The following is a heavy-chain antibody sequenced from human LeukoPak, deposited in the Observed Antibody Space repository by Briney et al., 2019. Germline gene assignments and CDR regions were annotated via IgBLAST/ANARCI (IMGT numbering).Heavy chain of an antibody. CDR2: ISSSSSYI. D-gene: IGHD2-15*01. V-gene: IGHV3-21*01. CDR1: GFTFSSYS. Sequence: GGSLRLSCAASGFTFSSYSMNWVRQAPGKGLEWVSSISSSSSYIYYADSVKGRFTISRDNAKNSLYLQMSSLRAEDTAVYYCARVGVAAPFDYWGQGTLVTVSS. J-gene: IGHJ4*02. CDR3: ARVGVAAPFDY.